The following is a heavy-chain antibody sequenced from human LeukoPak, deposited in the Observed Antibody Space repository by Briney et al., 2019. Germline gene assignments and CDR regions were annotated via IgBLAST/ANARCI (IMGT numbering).Heavy chain of an antibody. V-gene: IGHV7-4-1*02. CDR3: ARGLKLRYYDSSGYEDY. CDR2: INTNTGNP. J-gene: IGHJ4*02. CDR1: GYTFTSYA. Sequence: ASVKVSCKASGYTFTSYAMNWVRQAPGQGLEWMGWINTNTGNPTYAQGFTGRFVFSLDTSVSTAYLQISSLKAEDTAVYYCARGLKLRYYDSSGYEDYWGQGTLVTVSS. D-gene: IGHD3-22*01.